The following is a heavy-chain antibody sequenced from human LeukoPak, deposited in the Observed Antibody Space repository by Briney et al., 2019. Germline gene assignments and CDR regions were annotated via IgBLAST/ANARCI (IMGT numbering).Heavy chain of an antibody. CDR2: MPYDGGDK. Sequence: GGSLRLSCVGSGFSFSNSGMHWVRQAPGKGLEWVAFMPYDGGDKYYADSVKGRLTISRDNSKNTLYLQMNSLRAEDTAVYYCAKDRRLSGWYFDTWGRGTLVTVSS. V-gene: IGHV3-30*02. D-gene: IGHD6-19*01. J-gene: IGHJ4*02. CDR3: AKDRRLSGWYFDT. CDR1: GFSFSNSG.